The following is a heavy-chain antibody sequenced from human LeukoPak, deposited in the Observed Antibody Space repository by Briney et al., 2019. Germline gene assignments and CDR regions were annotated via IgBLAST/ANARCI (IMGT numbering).Heavy chain of an antibody. D-gene: IGHD6-19*01. Sequence: SETLSLTCTVSGGSVSSGSHYWNWIRQSPGRGLEWIGHIYYRGTTNYTPSLKSRVTISVDTSMNQFSLRLSSVTAADTAVYFCARSLYSSGWYTPLRWFDTWGQGTPVTVSS. CDR3: ARSLYSSGWYTPLRWFDT. CDR2: IYYRGTT. J-gene: IGHJ5*02. V-gene: IGHV4-61*01. CDR1: GGSVSSGSHY.